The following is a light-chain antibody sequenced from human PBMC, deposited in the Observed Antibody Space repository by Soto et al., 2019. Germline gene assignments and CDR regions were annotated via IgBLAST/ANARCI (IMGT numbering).Light chain of an antibody. CDR1: SSNIGAGYD. Sequence: QSVLTQPPSVSGAPGQRVTISCTGSSSNIGAGYDVHWYQQLPGTAPKLLIYGDNNRPSGVPDRFSGSKSGTSASLAITGLQAEDEADYYCASKTTSSTVLFGGGTKLTVL. V-gene: IGLV1-40*01. J-gene: IGLJ2*01. CDR3: ASKTTSSTVL. CDR2: GDN.